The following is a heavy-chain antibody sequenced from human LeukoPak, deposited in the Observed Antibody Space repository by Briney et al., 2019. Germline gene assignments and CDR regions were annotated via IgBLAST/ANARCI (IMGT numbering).Heavy chain of an antibody. CDR2: ISYDGSNK. Sequence: GGSLRLSCAASGGTSSSYGRRWVRQAPGKGLEWVAVISYDGSNKYYADSVKCRFTISRDNSKTTLYLQMNSLRAEDTAVYYCAKGLEAIAAAGIHYWGQGTLVTVSS. CDR3: AKGLEAIAAAGIHY. D-gene: IGHD6-13*01. V-gene: IGHV3-30*18. CDR1: GGTSSSYG. J-gene: IGHJ4*02.